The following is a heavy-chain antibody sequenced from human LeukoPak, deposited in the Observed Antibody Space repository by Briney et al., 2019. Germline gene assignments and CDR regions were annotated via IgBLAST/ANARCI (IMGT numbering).Heavy chain of an antibody. CDR2: ISAYNGNT. J-gene: IGHJ5*02. D-gene: IGHD3-3*01. CDR3: ARDWYYDFWSGYYKRGDNNWFDP. Sequence: ASVTVSCTASGYTFTSYGISWVRQAPGQGLEWMGWISAYNGNTNYAQKLQGRVTMTTDTSTSTAYMELRSLRSDDTAVYYCARDWYYDFWSGYYKRGDNNWFDPWGQGTLVTVSS. V-gene: IGHV1-18*01. CDR1: GYTFTSYG.